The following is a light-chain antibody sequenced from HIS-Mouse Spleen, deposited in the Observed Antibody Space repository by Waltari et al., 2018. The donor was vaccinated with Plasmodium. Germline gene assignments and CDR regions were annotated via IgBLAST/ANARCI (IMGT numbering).Light chain of an antibody. J-gene: IGKJ2*01. CDR3: QQYNSYSYT. Sequence: DIHMTQYPSTLSASVGDRVTITGRASQSISSWLAWYQQKPGKAPKLLIYKASSLESGVPSRFSGSGSGTEFTLTISSLQPDDFATYYCQQYNSYSYTFGQGTKLEIK. CDR1: QSISSW. V-gene: IGKV1-5*03. CDR2: KAS.